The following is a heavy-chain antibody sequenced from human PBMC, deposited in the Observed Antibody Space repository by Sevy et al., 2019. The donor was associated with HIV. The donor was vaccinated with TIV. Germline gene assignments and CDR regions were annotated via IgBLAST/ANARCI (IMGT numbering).Heavy chain of an antibody. V-gene: IGHV4-61*02. CDR1: GGSISSGSYY. J-gene: IGHJ6*03. Sequence: SETLSLTCTVSGGSISSGSYYWSWIRQPAGKGLEWIGRIYTSGSTNYNPSLKSRVTISVDTSKNQFSLKLSSVTAADTAVYYCASYKIAYCSSTSCYPPAYYMDVWGKGTTVTVSS. D-gene: IGHD2-2*01. CDR3: ASYKIAYCSSTSCYPPAYYMDV. CDR2: IYTSGST.